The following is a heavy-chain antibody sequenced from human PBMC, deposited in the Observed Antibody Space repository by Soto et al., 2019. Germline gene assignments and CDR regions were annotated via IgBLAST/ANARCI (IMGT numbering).Heavy chain of an antibody. D-gene: IGHD5-12*01. Sequence: GESLKISCQGSGYIFPTYWIGWVRQMPGKGLEWMGIIYPTDSDTRYSPSFQGQVTISADKSITTAYLQWSSLRASDTAVYYCARSGYSSHGMDVWGQGTTVTVSS. CDR2: IYPTDSDT. CDR1: GYIFPTYW. V-gene: IGHV5-51*01. CDR3: ARSGYSSHGMDV. J-gene: IGHJ6*02.